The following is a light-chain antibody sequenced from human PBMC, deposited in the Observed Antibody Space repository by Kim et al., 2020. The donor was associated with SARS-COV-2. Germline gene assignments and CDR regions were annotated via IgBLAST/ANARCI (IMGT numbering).Light chain of an antibody. Sequence: RVTIACAGSSSKIGAGYDVHWYQQLPGTAPKVLIYAYNNRPSGVPDRFSGSKSGTSASLAITGLQAEDEADYYCQSYDTSLSGYVFGTGTKVTVL. CDR2: AYN. J-gene: IGLJ1*01. V-gene: IGLV1-40*01. CDR1: SSKIGAGYD. CDR3: QSYDTSLSGYV.